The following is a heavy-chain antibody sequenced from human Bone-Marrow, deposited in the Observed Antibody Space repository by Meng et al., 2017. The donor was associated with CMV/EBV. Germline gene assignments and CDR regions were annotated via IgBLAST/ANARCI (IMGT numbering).Heavy chain of an antibody. CDR2: IYWDDDK. CDR1: GFSLSTSGVG. V-gene: IGHV2-5*02. J-gene: IGHJ4*02. CDR3: AHRRGSSKVFDY. Sequence: QITLKASAPTLVHTTRTLTRTCTFSGFSLSTSGVGVGWICQPPGKALEWLALIYWDDDKRYSPSLKSRLTITKDTSKNQVVLTMTNMDPVDTATYYCAHRRGSSKVFDYWGQGTLVTVSS. D-gene: IGHD6-6*01.